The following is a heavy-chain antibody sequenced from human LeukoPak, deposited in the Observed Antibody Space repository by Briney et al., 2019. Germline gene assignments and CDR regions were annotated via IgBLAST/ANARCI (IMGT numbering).Heavy chain of an antibody. CDR1: GDSISSYF. V-gene: IGHV4-59*07. Sequence: SDPLSLTCSVPGDSISSYFWSWIRQPPGKGLEWIGYMHNGRYSNYNPSLKSRVTISGDTSKNQLSLKLTSVTAADTAVYYCAATIKRDYGDTNLDYWGQGTLVTVSS. CDR3: AATIKRDYGDTNLDY. J-gene: IGHJ4*02. CDR2: MHNGRYS. D-gene: IGHD4/OR15-4a*01.